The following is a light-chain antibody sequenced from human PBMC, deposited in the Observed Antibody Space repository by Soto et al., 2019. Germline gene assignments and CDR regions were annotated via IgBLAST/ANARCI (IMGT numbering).Light chain of an antibody. CDR1: SSNIGSNT. CDR3: AAWDDSLNDVV. V-gene: IGLV1-44*01. J-gene: IGLJ2*01. CDR2: SNN. Sequence: QSVLTQPPAASGTPGQRVTISCSGSSSNIGSNTVNWYQQLPGTAPKLLIYSNNQRPSGVPDRFSGSKSGTSASLAISGLQSEDEADYYCAAWDDSLNDVVFGGGTKVTV.